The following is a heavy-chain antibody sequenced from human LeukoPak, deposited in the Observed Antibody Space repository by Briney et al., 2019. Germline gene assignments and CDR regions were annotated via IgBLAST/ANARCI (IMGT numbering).Heavy chain of an antibody. CDR3: ARDQRYSYGYQGY. CDR2: IKQDGSEK. Sequence: GGSLRLSCAASGFTFSSYWMSLVRQAPGKGLEWVANIKQDGSEKYYVDSVKGRFTISRDNAKNSLYLQMNSLRAEDTAVYYCARDQRYSYGYQGYWGQGTLVTVSS. CDR1: GFTFSSYW. V-gene: IGHV3-7*01. D-gene: IGHD5-18*01. J-gene: IGHJ4*02.